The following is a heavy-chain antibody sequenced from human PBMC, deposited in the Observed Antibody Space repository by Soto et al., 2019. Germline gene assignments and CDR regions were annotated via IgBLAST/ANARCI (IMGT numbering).Heavy chain of an antibody. J-gene: IGHJ5*02. D-gene: IGHD3-9*01. CDR1: GYTFTSYG. V-gene: IGHV1-18*01. CDR2: ISAYNGNT. CDR3: ARDHGNYDILTGYYIKGWFDP. Sequence: QVQLVQSGAEVKKPGASVKVSCKASGYTFTSYGISWVRQAPGQGLEWMVWISAYNGNTNYAQKLQGRVTMTTDTSTSTAYMELRSLRSDDTAVYYCARDHGNYDILTGYYIKGWFDPWGQGTLVTVSS.